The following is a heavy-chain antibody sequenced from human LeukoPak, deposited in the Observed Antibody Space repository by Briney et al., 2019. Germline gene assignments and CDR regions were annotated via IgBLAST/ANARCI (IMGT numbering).Heavy chain of an antibody. V-gene: IGHV3-66*01. CDR3: AMATWVGGLDY. CDR2: IHSGGRT. Sequence: GGSLRLSCAASGFSVSNNYLSWVRQPPGKGLEWVSVIHSGGRTKYADSVRDRFTISRDTAKNTVYLQMNSLRVDDTAVYYCAMATWVGGLDYWGQGTLVTVSS. D-gene: IGHD1-26*01. CDR1: GFSVSNNY. J-gene: IGHJ4*02.